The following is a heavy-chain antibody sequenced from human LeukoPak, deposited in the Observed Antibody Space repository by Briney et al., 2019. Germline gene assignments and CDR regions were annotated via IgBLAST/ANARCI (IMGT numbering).Heavy chain of an antibody. Sequence: SETLSLTCTVSGGFISSYYWSWIRQPPGKGLEWIGYIYYSGSTNYNPSLKSRVTISVDTSKNQFSLKLSSVTAADTAVYYCARGHSSEYYYYYYGMDVWGQGTTVTVSS. CDR1: GGFISSYY. V-gene: IGHV4-59*01. D-gene: IGHD6-19*01. CDR2: IYYSGST. J-gene: IGHJ6*02. CDR3: ARGHSSEYYYYYYGMDV.